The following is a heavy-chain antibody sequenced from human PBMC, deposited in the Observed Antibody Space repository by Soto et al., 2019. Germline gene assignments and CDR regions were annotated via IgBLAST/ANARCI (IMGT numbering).Heavy chain of an antibody. CDR2: VSYSGST. CDR3: ARHRTRNGYNWFDP. Sequence: PSETLSLTCTVSGGSISSYYWSWIRQPPGKGLEWVGYVSYSGSTNYNPSLKSRVTITLDTSKNQFSLKLSSVTAADTAMYYCARHRTRNGYNWFDPWGQGTLVTVAS. V-gene: IGHV4-59*08. CDR1: GGSISSYY. J-gene: IGHJ5*02. D-gene: IGHD2-8*01.